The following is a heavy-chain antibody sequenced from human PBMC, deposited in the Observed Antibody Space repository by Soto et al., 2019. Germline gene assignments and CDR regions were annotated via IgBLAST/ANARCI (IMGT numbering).Heavy chain of an antibody. Sequence: EVQLVESGGGLVQPGGSLRLSCSSSGFTFSSHSMNWVRQAPGKGLEWVARIDSSGNSIYYADSVKGRFAVSRDNANSALCLQRNSLGDEDTAVDYWARRQLVDWLFIKRDLYRMDVWGQGTTVVVSS. D-gene: IGHD6-13*01. J-gene: IGHJ6*02. CDR1: GFTFSSHS. CDR2: IDSSGNSI. V-gene: IGHV3-48*02. CDR3: ARRQLVDWLFIKRDLYRMDV.